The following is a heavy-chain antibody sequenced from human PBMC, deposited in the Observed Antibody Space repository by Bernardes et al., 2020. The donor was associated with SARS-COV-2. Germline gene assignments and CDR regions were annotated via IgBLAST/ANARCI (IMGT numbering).Heavy chain of an antibody. V-gene: IGHV3-7*03. CDR2: IKQDGSEK. Sequence: GGSLRLSCAASGFAFSSYWMSWVRQAPGKGLEWVANIKQDGSEKYYVDSVKGRFTISRDNAKNSLYLQMNSLRAEDTAVYYCARGSFTYYDYVWGSYRNPHHPDAFDIWGQGTMVTVSS. CDR1: GFAFSSYW. D-gene: IGHD3-16*02. J-gene: IGHJ3*02. CDR3: ARGSFTYYDYVWGSYRNPHHPDAFDI.